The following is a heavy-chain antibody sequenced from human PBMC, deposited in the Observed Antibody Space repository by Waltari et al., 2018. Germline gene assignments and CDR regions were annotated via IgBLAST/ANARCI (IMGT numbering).Heavy chain of an antibody. D-gene: IGHD3-10*01. Sequence: EVQLLESGGTLVQPGGSLRLSCEASGFTFDHYALTWVRQAPGKGLEWVSVISRSGGGTYFVDSLKGRFSISRDNSKNTLFLQMSSLRVEDTAMYYCARVIGSGSYHYFDYWGQGTLVTVSS. V-gene: IGHV3-23*01. CDR1: GFTFDHYA. CDR3: ARVIGSGSYHYFDY. CDR2: ISRSGGGT. J-gene: IGHJ4*02.